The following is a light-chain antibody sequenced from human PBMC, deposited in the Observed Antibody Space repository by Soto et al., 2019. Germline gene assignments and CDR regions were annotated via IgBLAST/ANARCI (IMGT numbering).Light chain of an antibody. CDR3: QQYNDRPPIT. J-gene: IGKJ5*01. CDR1: QSVSSSY. V-gene: IGKV3-15*01. Sequence: EIVLTQSPATLSLSPGERATLSCGASQSVSSSYLAWYQQKPGLAPRLLIYGASTRATGIPARFSGSGSGTEFTLTIDSLQSEDFAVYYCQQYNDRPPITFGQGTRLEIK. CDR2: GAS.